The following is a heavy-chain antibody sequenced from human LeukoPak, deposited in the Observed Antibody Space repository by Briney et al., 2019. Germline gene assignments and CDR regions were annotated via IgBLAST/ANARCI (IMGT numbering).Heavy chain of an antibody. CDR1: GGSISSSSYY. J-gene: IGHJ4*02. D-gene: IGHD4-17*01. V-gene: IGHV4-39*07. Sequence: PSETLSLTCTVSGGSISSSSYYWGWNRQPPGKGLEWIGSIYYSGSTYYNPSLKSRVTISVDTSKNQFSLKLSSVTAADTAVYYCARYDYGDYVELDYWGQGTLVTVPS. CDR2: IYYSGST. CDR3: ARYDYGDYVELDY.